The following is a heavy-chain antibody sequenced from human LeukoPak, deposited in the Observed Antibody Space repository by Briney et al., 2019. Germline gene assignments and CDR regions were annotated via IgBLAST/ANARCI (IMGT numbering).Heavy chain of an antibody. CDR2: ISGSGSTT. V-gene: IGHV3-11*01. Sequence: GGSLRLSCAASGFTFSDYYMSWVRQAPGKGLEWVSYISGSGSTTDYADSVKGRFTISRDNSKNTLYLQMNSLRAEDTAIYYCAKDHSWYSGSGPSYDYWGQGTLVTVSS. CDR3: AKDHSWYSGSGPSYDY. J-gene: IGHJ4*02. CDR1: GFTFSDYY. D-gene: IGHD3-10*01.